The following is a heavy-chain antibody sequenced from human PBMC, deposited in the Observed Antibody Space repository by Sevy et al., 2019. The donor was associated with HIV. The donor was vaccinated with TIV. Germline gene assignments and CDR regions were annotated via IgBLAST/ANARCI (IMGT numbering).Heavy chain of an antibody. CDR1: GYNFINYG. J-gene: IGHJ6*02. V-gene: IGHV1-18*01. CDR2: SNPYNGNS. CDR3: ANCTRWVYDPTKRQCGMDV. D-gene: IGHD2-2*01. Sequence: ASVKVSCKASGYNFINYGISWVRQAPGQGLDWMGGSNPYNGNSNSAPKFQDRVTVTADISTGTAYMEVRNLRSDDTDVNYCANCTRWVYDPTKRQCGMDVWGQGTTVTVSS.